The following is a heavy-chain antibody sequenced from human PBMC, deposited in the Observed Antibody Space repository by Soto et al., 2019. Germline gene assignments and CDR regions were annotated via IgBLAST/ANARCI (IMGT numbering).Heavy chain of an antibody. CDR1: GGSISSGDYY. V-gene: IGHV4-30-4*01. Sequence: LPHTCTVSGGSISSGDYYWSWMRQPPGKGLEWIGYIYYSGSTYYNPSLKSRVTISVDTSKNQFSLKLSSVTAAGTAVYYCAVVVPAAMYLDPWGQGTLVTVSS. J-gene: IGHJ5*02. D-gene: IGHD2-2*01. CDR3: AVVVPAAMYLDP. CDR2: IYYSGST.